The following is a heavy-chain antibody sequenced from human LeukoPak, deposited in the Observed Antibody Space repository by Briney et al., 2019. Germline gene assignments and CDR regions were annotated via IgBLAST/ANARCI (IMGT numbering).Heavy chain of an antibody. CDR2: IRYDGSNK. V-gene: IGHV3-30*02. Sequence: GGSLRLSCAASGFTFNSYGIHWVRQAPGKGLEWVAFIRYDGSNKYYADSVEGRFTISRDNSKNTLYLQMNSLRPGDTAVYYCAKDQRFLTLDYWGQGSLVTVSS. CDR1: GFTFNSYG. D-gene: IGHD3-3*01. CDR3: AKDQRFLTLDY. J-gene: IGHJ4*02.